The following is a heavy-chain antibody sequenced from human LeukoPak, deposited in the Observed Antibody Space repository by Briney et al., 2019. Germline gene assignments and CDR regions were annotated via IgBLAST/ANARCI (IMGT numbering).Heavy chain of an antibody. J-gene: IGHJ4*02. V-gene: IGHV4-34*01. D-gene: IGHD4-17*01. CDR3: ARLATYGDFSD. CDR1: GGSISSYY. CDR2: INHSGST. Sequence: KSSETLSLTCTVSGGSISSYYWSWIRRPPGRGLEWIGEINHSGSTNYNPSLKSRVTISVDTSKNQFSLRLSSVTAADTAVYYCARLATYGDFSDWGQGTLVTVSS.